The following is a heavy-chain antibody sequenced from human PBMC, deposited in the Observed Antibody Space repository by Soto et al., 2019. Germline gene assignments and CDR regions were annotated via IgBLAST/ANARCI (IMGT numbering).Heavy chain of an antibody. V-gene: IGHV3-33*01. J-gene: IGHJ4*02. CDR1: GFTFSSYG. CDR3: ARDPFRRGGLYYGSGSYYVY. CDR2: IWYDGSNK. Sequence: HPGGSLRLSCAASGFTFSSYGMHWVRQAPGKGLEWVAVIWYDGSNKYYADSVKGRFTISRDNSKNTLYLQMNSLRAEDTAVYYCARDPFRRGGLYYGSGSYYVYWGQGTLVTVSS. D-gene: IGHD3-10*01.